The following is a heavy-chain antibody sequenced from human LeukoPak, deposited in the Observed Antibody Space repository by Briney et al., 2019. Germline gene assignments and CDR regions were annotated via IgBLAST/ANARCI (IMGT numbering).Heavy chain of an antibody. V-gene: IGHV1-69*05. J-gene: IGHJ5*02. D-gene: IGHD3-3*01. CDR1: GGTFSSYA. Sequence: SVKVSCKASGGTFSSYAISWVRQAPGQGLEWMGGIIPIFGTANYAQKFQGRVTITTDESTSTAYMELSSLRSEDTAVYYCATMIFGVQNEGFDPWGQGTLVTVSS. CDR3: ATMIFGVQNEGFDP. CDR2: IIPIFGTA.